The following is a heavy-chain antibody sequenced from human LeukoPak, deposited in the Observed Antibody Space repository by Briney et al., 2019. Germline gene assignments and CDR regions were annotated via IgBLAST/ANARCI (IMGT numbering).Heavy chain of an antibody. CDR1: GYTFTSYG. CDR3: ARSPWEAGLYYFDY. CDR2: ISAYNGNT. Sequence: ASVKVSCKASGYTFTSYGISWVRHAPGQGLEWMGWISAYNGNTNYAQKLQGRVTMTTDTSTSTAYMELRSLRSDDTAVYYCARSPWEAGLYYFDYWGQGTLVTVSS. J-gene: IGHJ4*02. D-gene: IGHD1-26*01. V-gene: IGHV1-18*01.